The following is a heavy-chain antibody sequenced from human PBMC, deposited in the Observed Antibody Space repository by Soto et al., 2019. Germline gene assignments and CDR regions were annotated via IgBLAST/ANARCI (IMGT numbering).Heavy chain of an antibody. Sequence: QVQLQQWGAGLLKPSETLSLTCAVYGGSFSGYYWSWIRQPPGKGLEWIGEINPDGSTNHNPSLKSRVTMSVDTSKNQFSLRLSSVTAADTAVYYCAPKYSSGYYYRDYWGQGTLVTVSS. CDR2: INPDGST. J-gene: IGHJ4*02. D-gene: IGHD3-22*01. CDR3: APKYSSGYYYRDY. V-gene: IGHV4-34*01. CDR1: GGSFSGYY.